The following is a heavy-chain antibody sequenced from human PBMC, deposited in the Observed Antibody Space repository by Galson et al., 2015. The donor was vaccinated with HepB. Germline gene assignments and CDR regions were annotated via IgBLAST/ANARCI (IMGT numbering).Heavy chain of an antibody. CDR1: GFTFSSYG. J-gene: IGHJ5*02. V-gene: IGHV3-30*18. CDR3: AKKGFDP. Sequence: SLRLSCAASGFTFSSYGMHWVRQAPGKGLEWVAVISYDGSNKYYADSVKGRFTISRDNSKNTLYLQMNSLRAEDTAVYYCAKKGFDPWGQGTLVTVSS. CDR2: ISYDGSNK.